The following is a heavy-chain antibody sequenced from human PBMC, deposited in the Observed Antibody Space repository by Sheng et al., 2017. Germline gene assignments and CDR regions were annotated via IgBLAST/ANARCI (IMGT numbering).Heavy chain of an antibody. CDR1: GYSISSGYY. V-gene: IGHV4-38-2*01. J-gene: IGHJ3*02. Sequence: QVQLQESGPGLVKPSETLSLTCAVSGYSISSGYYWGWIRQPPGKGLEWIGSIYHSGSTYYNLSLKSRVTISVDTSKNQFSLKLSSVTAADTAVYYCARYCSSTSCYHDAFDIWGQGTMVTV. CDR3: ARYCSSTSCYHDAFDI. CDR2: IYHSGST. D-gene: IGHD2-2*01.